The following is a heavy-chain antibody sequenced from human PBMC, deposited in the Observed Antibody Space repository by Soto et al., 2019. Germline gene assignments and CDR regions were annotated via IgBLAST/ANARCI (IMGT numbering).Heavy chain of an antibody. CDR1: GFTVSSNY. CDR2: IYSGGTT. V-gene: IGHV3-66*01. CDR3: ARNGDSSDYRGWFDP. Sequence: EVQLVESGGGLVQPGGSLRLSCAASGFTVSSNYMSWVRQAPGKGLEWVSVIYSGGTTHYADSVKGRFNISRDNSKNTLYLQMNSLRAEDTAVYYCARNGDSSDYRGWFDPWGQGTLVTVSS. D-gene: IGHD3-22*01. J-gene: IGHJ5*02.